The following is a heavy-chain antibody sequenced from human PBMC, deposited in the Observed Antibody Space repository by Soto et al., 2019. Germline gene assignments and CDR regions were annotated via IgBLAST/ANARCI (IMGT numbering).Heavy chain of an antibody. Sequence: EVQLLESGGGLVQPGGSLRLSCAASGFTFSSYAMNWVRQAPGKGLEWVSVISDSGSSTYYADSVRGRFTISRDNSKDTLYVQMNSLRAEDTAVYYCAKAIGGYNAPLYYWGQGTRVTVSS. J-gene: IGHJ4*02. V-gene: IGHV3-23*01. CDR2: ISDSGSST. CDR1: GFTFSSYA. D-gene: IGHD1-20*01. CDR3: AKAIGGYNAPLYY.